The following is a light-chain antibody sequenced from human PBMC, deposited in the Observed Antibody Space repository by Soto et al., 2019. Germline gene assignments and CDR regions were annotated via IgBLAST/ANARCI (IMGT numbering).Light chain of an antibody. V-gene: IGKV3-20*01. CDR1: QRIDTS. CDR2: NAA. CDR3: QQYGSSGT. J-gene: IGKJ1*01. Sequence: IVMTQSPATLSLSHGERATLSCRASQRIDTSLAWYQQRPGQAPRLLLYNAATRATGIPDRFSGSGSGTDFTLTISRLEPEDFAVYYCQQYGSSGTFGQGTKVDIK.